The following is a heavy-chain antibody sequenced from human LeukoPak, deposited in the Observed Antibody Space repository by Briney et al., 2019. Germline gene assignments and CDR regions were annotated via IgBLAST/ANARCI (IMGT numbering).Heavy chain of an antibody. CDR3: ARDISRSAVAGTFFGY. CDR1: GYTFTSYG. D-gene: IGHD6-19*01. J-gene: IGHJ4*02. Sequence: ASVKVSCKASGYTFTSYGISWVRQAPGQGLEWMGWISAYNGNTNYAQKLQGRVTMTTDTSMSTAYMELRSLRSDDTAVYYCARDISRSAVAGTFFGYWGQGTLVTVSS. CDR2: ISAYNGNT. V-gene: IGHV1-18*01.